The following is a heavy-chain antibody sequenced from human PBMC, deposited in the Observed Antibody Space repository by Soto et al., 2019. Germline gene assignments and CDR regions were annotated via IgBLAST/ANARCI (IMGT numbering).Heavy chain of an antibody. CDR1: GFTFSSYS. CDR2: ISSSSSTL. V-gene: IGHV3-48*01. D-gene: IGHD3-9*01. J-gene: IGHJ4*02. CDR3: ASSLFDWLFLVDY. Sequence: GGSLRLSCAASGFTFSSYSMNWVRQAPGKGLEWVSYISSSSSTLYYTDSVKGRFTISRDNAKNSLYLQMNSLRAEDTAVYYCASSLFDWLFLVDYWGQGTLVTVSS.